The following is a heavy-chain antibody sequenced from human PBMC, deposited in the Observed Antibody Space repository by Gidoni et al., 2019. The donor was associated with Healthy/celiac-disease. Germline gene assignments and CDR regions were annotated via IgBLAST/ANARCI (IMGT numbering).Heavy chain of an antibody. D-gene: IGHD7-27*01. J-gene: IGHJ4*02. CDR1: GFPFRSYA. CDR3: AKEELGIETTDY. Sequence: EVRLLESGGGLVQPGGSLRLTCARSGFPFRSYAMSWVRQAPGKGLEWVSAISGSGGSTDYADSVKGRFTIYRDNSKNTLYLQMNSLRAEDTAVYYCAKEELGIETTDYWGQGTLVTVSS. V-gene: IGHV3-23*01. CDR2: ISGSGGST.